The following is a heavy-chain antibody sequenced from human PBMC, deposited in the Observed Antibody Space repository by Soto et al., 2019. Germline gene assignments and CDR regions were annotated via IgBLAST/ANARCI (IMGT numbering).Heavy chain of an antibody. J-gene: IGHJ1*01. CDR1: GFTVSSNY. D-gene: IGHD4-17*01. Sequence: EVQLVESGGGLIQPGGSLRLSCAASGFTVSSNYMSWVRQAPGKGLEWVSVIYSGGSTYYADSVKGRFTISRDNSKNTLYLQMNSLRAEDTAVYYCARDHVYGDDPEDFQHWGQGTLVTVSS. CDR2: IYSGGST. V-gene: IGHV3-53*01. CDR3: ARDHVYGDDPEDFQH.